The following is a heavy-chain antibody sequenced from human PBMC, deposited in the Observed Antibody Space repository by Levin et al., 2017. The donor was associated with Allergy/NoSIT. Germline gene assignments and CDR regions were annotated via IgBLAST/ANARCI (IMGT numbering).Heavy chain of an antibody. CDR1: GFTFSDYY. CDR2: ISTGGSSI. V-gene: IGHV3-11*01. J-gene: IGHJ4*02. D-gene: IGHD6-19*01. Sequence: GGSLRLSCAASGFTFSDYYMSWIRQAPGKGLEWLSYISTGGSSIFSADSVKGRFTISRDNAKNSLYLQMNSLRAEDTAVYYCARGLTVAGPNFDYWGQGTLVTVSS. CDR3: ARGLTVAGPNFDY.